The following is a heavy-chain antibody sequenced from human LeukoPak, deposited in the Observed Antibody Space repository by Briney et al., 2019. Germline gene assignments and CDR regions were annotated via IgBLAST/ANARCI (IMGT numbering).Heavy chain of an antibody. V-gene: IGHV3-11*01. CDR3: ARDLYYDSSGYYPGY. D-gene: IGHD3-22*01. J-gene: IGHJ4*02. CDR1: GFTFSDYY. Sequence: GGSLRLSCAASGFTFSDYYMSWIRQAPGKGLEWVSYISSSGSTIYYADSVKGRFTISRDNAKNSLYLQMNSLRAEDTAVYYCARDLYYDSSGYYPGYWGQGTLVTVSS. CDR2: ISSSGSTI.